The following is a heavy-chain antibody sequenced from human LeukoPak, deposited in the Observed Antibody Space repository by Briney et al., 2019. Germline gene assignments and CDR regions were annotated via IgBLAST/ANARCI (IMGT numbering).Heavy chain of an antibody. J-gene: IGHJ6*03. Sequence: PGGSLRLSCAASGFTFSSYSMNWVRQAPGKGLEWVSFISSSSSYIYYADSMKGRFTISRDNAKNSLYLQMNSLRAEDTAVYYCASNYGSGSYYLIPPMDVWGKGTTVTVSS. V-gene: IGHV3-21*04. CDR3: ASNYGSGSYYLIPPMDV. CDR1: GFTFSSYS. CDR2: ISSSSSYI. D-gene: IGHD3-10*01.